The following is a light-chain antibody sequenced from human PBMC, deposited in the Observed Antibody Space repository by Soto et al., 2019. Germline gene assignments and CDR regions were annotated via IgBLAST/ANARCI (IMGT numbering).Light chain of an antibody. J-gene: IGKJ2*01. CDR3: PQYDNAPQT. V-gene: IGKV3-20*01. CDR2: AAS. CDR1: QSMTRTY. Sequence: ELVLKQSPGTLSLSPGERSTLSCMAIQSMTRTYIAWYQKKPGQAPRLLIYAASIRATGIPDKFSGTGSGTDYSLTIDRLEPEDSAVYYCPQYDNAPQTFGHGTKVDIK.